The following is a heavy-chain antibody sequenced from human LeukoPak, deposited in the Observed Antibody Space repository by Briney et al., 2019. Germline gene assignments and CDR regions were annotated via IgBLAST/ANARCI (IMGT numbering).Heavy chain of an antibody. Sequence: ASVKVSCKASGGTFSSYAISWVRQAPGQGLEWMGGIIPIFGTANYAQKFQGRVTITTDESTSTAYMELSSLRSEDTAVYYCASPLGDYISDYYYMDVSGKGTTVTVSS. CDR3: ASPLGDYISDYYYMDV. V-gene: IGHV1-69*05. J-gene: IGHJ6*03. CDR2: IIPIFGTA. CDR1: GGTFSSYA. D-gene: IGHD4-17*01.